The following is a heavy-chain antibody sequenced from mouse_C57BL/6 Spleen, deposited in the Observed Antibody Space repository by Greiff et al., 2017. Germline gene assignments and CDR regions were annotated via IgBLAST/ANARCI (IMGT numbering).Heavy chain of an antibody. CDR3: ARSPLRYYYAMDY. V-gene: IGHV1-7*01. Sequence: VQLQQSGAELAKPGASVKLSCKASGYTFTSYWMHWVKQRPGQGLEWIGYINPSSGYTKYNQKFKDKATLTADKSSSTAYMQLSSLTYEDSAVYYCARSPLRYYYAMDYWGQGTSVTVSS. CDR2: INPSSGYT. D-gene: IGHD1-1*01. CDR1: GYTFTSYW. J-gene: IGHJ4*01.